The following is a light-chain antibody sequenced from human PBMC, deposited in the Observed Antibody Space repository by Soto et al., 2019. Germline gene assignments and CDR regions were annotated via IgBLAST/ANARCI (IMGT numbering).Light chain of an antibody. CDR1: SSDVGGYDY. Sequence: LTQPASVSGSPGQSVTISCTGTSSDVGGYDYVSWYQQHPGTAPKLMLYEVNNRPSGVSNRFSGSKSGNTASLIISGLHSEDEADYYCSAYTTTSTLIFGTGTKVTV. CDR2: EVN. V-gene: IGLV2-14*01. CDR3: SAYTTTSTLI. J-gene: IGLJ1*01.